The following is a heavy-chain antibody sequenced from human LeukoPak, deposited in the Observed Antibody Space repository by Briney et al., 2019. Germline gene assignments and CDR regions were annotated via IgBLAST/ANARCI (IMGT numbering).Heavy chain of an antibody. CDR3: ARDQGLTAPPPYGLDV. Sequence: SVKVSCKTSGGTFSSSAITWVRQAPGQGLEWMGRIIPVLNITTYAQKFQGSVTITADTSTSTVYMELSSLRSEETAVYYCARDQGLTAPPPYGLDVWGQGTTVIVS. CDR1: GGTFSSSA. V-gene: IGHV1-69*04. J-gene: IGHJ6*02. D-gene: IGHD5-18*01. CDR2: IIPVLNIT.